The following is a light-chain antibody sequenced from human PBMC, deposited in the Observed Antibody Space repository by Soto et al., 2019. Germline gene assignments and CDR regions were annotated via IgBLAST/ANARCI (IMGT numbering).Light chain of an antibody. V-gene: IGKV1-39*01. J-gene: IGKJ1*01. CDR3: QQSYRTPWT. CDR2: DAS. CDR1: QSITSY. Sequence: GDRVTITCRASQSITSYLNWYQQQPGKAPKVLIYDASTLEYGVPSRFSGSGSGTDFTLTISSLQPEDFATYYCQQSYRTPWTFGLGTRVEIK.